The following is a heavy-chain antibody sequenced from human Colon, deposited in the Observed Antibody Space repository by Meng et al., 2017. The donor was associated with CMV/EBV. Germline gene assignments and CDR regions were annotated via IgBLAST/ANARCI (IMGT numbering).Heavy chain of an antibody. CDR3: VKGTAATTVPDFDS. CDR2: VSWDGGST. CDR1: GFTFDDYT. D-gene: IGHD4-17*01. J-gene: IGHJ4*02. V-gene: IGHV3-43*01. Sequence: GGSLRLSCAASGFTFDDYTMNWVRHAPGKGLEWVALVSWDGGSTRYADSVRGRFTISRDNSNNLLVLQLNSLRSDDSALYYCVKGTAATTVPDFDSWGQGTLVTVSS.